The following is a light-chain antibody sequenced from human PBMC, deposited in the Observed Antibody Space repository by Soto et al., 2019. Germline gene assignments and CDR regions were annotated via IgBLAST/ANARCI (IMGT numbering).Light chain of an antibody. J-gene: IGLJ2*01. CDR1: SGDIGGYNY. CDR3: SSYTTSNTLL. V-gene: IGLV2-14*01. Sequence: QSALTQPASVSGSPGQSITISCTGTSGDIGGYNYVSWYQQHPGKAPKLMIYDVSDRLSGVSNRLSGSKSGNTASLTISGLRAEDEDDYYCSSYTTSNTLLFGGGTKLTVL. CDR2: DVS.